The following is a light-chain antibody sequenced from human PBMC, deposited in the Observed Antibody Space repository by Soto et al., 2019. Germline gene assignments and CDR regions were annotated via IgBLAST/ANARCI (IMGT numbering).Light chain of an antibody. CDR1: SSDVGGYNY. V-gene: IGLV2-14*03. J-gene: IGLJ1*01. Sequence: QSVLTQPASVSGSPGQSITVSCTGTSSDVGGYNYVSWYQQHPAKAPQLMIYDVNNRPSGVSNRCSGSKSGNTASLTSSELQDEDEADYYCSAYTRSTTEVFGTGTKLTVL. CDR3: SAYTRSTTEV. CDR2: DVN.